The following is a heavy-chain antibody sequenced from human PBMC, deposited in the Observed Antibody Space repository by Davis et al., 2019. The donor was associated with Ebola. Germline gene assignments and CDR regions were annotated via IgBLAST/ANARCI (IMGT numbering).Heavy chain of an antibody. CDR3: ARRIAAAGTNYFDC. D-gene: IGHD6-13*01. CDR1: GYSFTKYW. V-gene: IGHV5-51*01. J-gene: IGHJ4*02. Sequence: GESLKISCQGSGYSFTKYWIGWVRQMPGKGLEWMGIIYPGDSDTRYSPSFQGQITISADKSISTAYLQWSSLKASDAAMYYCARRIAAAGTNYFDCWGQGTLVTVSS. CDR2: IYPGDSDT.